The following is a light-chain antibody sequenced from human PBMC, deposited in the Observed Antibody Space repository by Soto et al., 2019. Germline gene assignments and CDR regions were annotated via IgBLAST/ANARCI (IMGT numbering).Light chain of an antibody. CDR1: QGISSY. CDR3: QPDNSYPLT. V-gene: IGKV1-9*01. Sequence: IHLTQSPSFLSASVGDRVTITCRASQGISSYLAWYQQKPGEAPKLLIYVASTLQSGVPSRFSGSGSETEFTLTISSLQPEDFATYYCQPDNSYPLTFGGGTKVDIK. CDR2: VAS. J-gene: IGKJ4*01.